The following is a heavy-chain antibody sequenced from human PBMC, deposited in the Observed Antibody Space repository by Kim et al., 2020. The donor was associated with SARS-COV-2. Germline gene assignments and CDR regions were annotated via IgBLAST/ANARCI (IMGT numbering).Heavy chain of an antibody. D-gene: IGHD4-17*01. J-gene: IGHJ3*02. CDR3: ARLDYGDPWGAFDI. Sequence: SETLSLTCTVSGGSISSYYWSWIRQPPGKGLEWIGYIYYSGSTNYNPSLKSRVTISVDTSKNQFSLKLSSVTAADTAVYYCARLDYGDPWGAFDIWGQGTMVTVSS. CDR1: GGSISSYY. CDR2: IYYSGST. V-gene: IGHV4-59*08.